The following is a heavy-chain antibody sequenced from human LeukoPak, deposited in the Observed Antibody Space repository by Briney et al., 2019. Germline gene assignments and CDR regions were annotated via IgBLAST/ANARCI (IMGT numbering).Heavy chain of an antibody. Sequence: GSSVKVSCKASGGTFSSYAISWVRQAPGQGREWMGGIIPIFGTANYAQKFQGRVTITADKSTSTAYLELSSLRSEDTAVYYCARGHCSGGSCYRLYNWFDPWGQGTLVTVSS. D-gene: IGHD2-15*01. CDR1: GGTFSSYA. V-gene: IGHV1-69*06. CDR3: ARGHCSGGSCYRLYNWFDP. J-gene: IGHJ5*02. CDR2: IIPIFGTA.